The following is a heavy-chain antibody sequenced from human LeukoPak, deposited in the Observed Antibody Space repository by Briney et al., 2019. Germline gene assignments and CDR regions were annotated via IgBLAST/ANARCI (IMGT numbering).Heavy chain of an antibody. V-gene: IGHV6-1*01. D-gene: IGHD3-22*01. J-gene: IGHJ4*02. Sequence: SQTLSLTCAISGDSVSSNTAAWSWIRQSPSRGLEWLGRTYYRSQWYHDYAVSVKSRITIHPDTSKDQFPLQLNSVTSEDTAVYFCARVXDYXDGGVXYFLDYWRQGTLVAVSX. CDR1: GDSVSSNTAA. CDR3: ARVXDYXDGGVXYFLDY. CDR2: TYYRSQWYH.